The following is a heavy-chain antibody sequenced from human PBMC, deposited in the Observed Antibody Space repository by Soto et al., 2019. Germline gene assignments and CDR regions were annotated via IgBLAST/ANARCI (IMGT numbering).Heavy chain of an antibody. CDR3: AIDFGSCSSTCCPPRGFDP. CDR1: GGTFSSYA. D-gene: IGHD2-2*03. CDR2: IIPIFGTA. V-gene: IGHV1-69*01. J-gene: IGHJ5*02. Sequence: QVQLLQSGAEVKKPGSSVKVSCKASGGTFSSYAISWVRQAPGQGLEWMGGIIPIFGTANYAQKFQGRVTITADETTSTAYMELSSLRSEDTAVYYGAIDFGSCSSTCCPPRGFDPWGQGTLVTVSS.